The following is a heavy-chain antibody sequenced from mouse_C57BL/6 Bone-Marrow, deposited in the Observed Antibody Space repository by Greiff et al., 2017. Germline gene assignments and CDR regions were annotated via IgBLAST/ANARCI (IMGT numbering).Heavy chain of an antibody. V-gene: IGHV5-4*01. CDR3: AREYRHYYGSSYAMDY. J-gene: IGHJ4*01. CDR2: ISDGGSYT. Sequence: EVKLMESGGGLVKPGGSLKLSCAASGFTFSSYAMSWVRQTPEKRLEWVATISDGGSYTYYPDNVKGRFTISRDNAKNNLYLQMSHLKSEDTATYDCAREYRHYYGSSYAMDYWGQGTSVTVSS. D-gene: IGHD1-1*01. CDR1: GFTFSSYA.